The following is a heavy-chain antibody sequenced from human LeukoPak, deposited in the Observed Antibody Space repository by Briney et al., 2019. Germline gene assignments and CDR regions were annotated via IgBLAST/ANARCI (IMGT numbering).Heavy chain of an antibody. CDR1: GFTFSTYG. CDR2: ISYDEGNK. D-gene: IGHD1-14*01. J-gene: IGHJ4*02. CDR3: AKGHRDLPRSTLDY. Sequence: PGGSLRLSCAASGFTFSTYGMQWVRQTPGKGLEWVALISYDEGNKNYADSVKGRFTISRDNSKNTLYLQMNSLRAEDTAVYYCAKGHRDLPRSTLDYWGQGTLVTVSS. V-gene: IGHV3-33*06.